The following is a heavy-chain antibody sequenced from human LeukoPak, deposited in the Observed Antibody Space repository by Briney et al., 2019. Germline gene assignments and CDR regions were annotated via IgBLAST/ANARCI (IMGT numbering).Heavy chain of an antibody. D-gene: IGHD3-10*01. CDR2: IYHSGST. CDR3: ARGLEWFGGKLDY. Sequence: SETLSLTCAVSGGSISSSNWWSWVRQPPGKGLEWIGEIYHSGSTNYNPSLKSRVTMSLDTSKKQFSLKLTSVTAADTAVYYCARGLEWFGGKLDYWGQGTLVTVSS. J-gene: IGHJ4*02. V-gene: IGHV4-4*02. CDR1: GGSISSSNW.